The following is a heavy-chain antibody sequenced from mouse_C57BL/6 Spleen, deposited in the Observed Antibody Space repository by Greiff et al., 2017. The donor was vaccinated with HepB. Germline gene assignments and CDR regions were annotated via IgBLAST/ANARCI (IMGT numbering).Heavy chain of an antibody. CDR1: GYAFSSSW. Sequence: VKLMESGPELEKPGASVKISCKASGYAFSSSWMNWVKQRPGKGLGWIGRIYPGDGDTNYNGKFKGKATLTADKASSPAYMQLSSLTSEDSAVYFCARYITTVPHFDYWGQGTTLTVSS. D-gene: IGHD1-1*01. CDR2: IYPGDGDT. J-gene: IGHJ2*01. V-gene: IGHV1-82*01. CDR3: ARYITTVPHFDY.